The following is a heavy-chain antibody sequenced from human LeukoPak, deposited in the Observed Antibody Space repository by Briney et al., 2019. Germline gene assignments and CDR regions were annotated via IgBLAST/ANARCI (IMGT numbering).Heavy chain of an antibody. J-gene: IGHJ4*02. CDR2: INPNSGGT. Sequence: ASVKVSCKASGYTFTGYYMHWVRQAPGQGLEWMGWINPNSGGTNYAQKFQGRVTMTRDTSISTAYMELSRLRSDDTAVYYCARGDYDSSGYPYYFDYWGQGTLVTVSS. V-gene: IGHV1-2*02. CDR3: ARGDYDSSGYPYYFDY. CDR1: GYTFTGYY. D-gene: IGHD3-22*01.